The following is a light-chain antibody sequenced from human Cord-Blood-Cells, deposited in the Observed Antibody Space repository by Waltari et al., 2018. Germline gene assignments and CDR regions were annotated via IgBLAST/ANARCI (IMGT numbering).Light chain of an antibody. CDR3: CSYAGSSTYV. V-gene: IGLV2-23*02. J-gene: IGLJ1*01. CDR2: EVS. Sequence: QSALTQPASVSGSPGQSIPIYCTGTSSDVGSYNLVSWYQQHPGKAPKLMIYEVSKRPSGVSNRFSGSKSGNTASLTISGLQAEDEADYYCCSYAGSSTYVFGTGTKVTVL. CDR1: SSDVGSYNL.